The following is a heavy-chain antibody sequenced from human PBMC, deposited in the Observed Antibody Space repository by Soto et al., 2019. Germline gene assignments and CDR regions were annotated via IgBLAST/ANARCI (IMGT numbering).Heavy chain of an antibody. CDR2: ISGGGNST. D-gene: IGHD6-19*01. Sequence: PGGSLRLSCAASGFTFSNYAMTWARQAPGKGLEWVSGISGGGNSTYYADSVKGRFTISRDNSKNALYLQMNSLRAEDTAVCYCAKTESSGWSTRYGMDVWGQGTTVTVSS. CDR3: AKTESSGWSTRYGMDV. J-gene: IGHJ6*02. CDR1: GFTFSNYA. V-gene: IGHV3-23*01.